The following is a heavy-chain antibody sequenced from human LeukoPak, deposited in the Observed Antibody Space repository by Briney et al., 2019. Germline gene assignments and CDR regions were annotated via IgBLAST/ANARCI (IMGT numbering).Heavy chain of an antibody. CDR2: INAYNGDT. CDR3: ARCSVLLWFGAAPVDY. J-gene: IGHJ4*02. D-gene: IGHD3-10*01. CDR1: GYTFTGYG. Sequence: ASVKVSCKASGYTFTGYGISWVRQAPGQGLEWMGWINAYNGDTNYAQKLQGRVTMTTDTSTSTAYMELRRLRSDDTAVYYCARCSVLLWFGAAPVDYWGQGTLVTVSS. V-gene: IGHV1-18*04.